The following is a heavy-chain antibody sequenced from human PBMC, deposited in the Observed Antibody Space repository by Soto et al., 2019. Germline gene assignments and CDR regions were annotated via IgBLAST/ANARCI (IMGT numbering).Heavy chain of an antibody. CDR2: ISSSSSYI. Sequence: EVQLVESGGGLVKPGGSLRLSCAASGFTFSSYSMNWVRQAPGKGLEWVSSISSSSSYIYYADSVKGRFTISRDNAKNSLYLQMNSLRAEDTAVYYCARSLLVVITQGYYFDYWGQGPLVTVSS. CDR3: ARSLLVVITQGYYFDY. J-gene: IGHJ4*02. CDR1: GFTFSSYS. V-gene: IGHV3-21*01. D-gene: IGHD3-22*01.